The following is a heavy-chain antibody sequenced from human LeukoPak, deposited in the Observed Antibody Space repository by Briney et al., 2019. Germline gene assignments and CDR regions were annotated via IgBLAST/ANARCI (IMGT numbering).Heavy chain of an antibody. CDR2: IHYLGST. CDR1: GDSMSHYY. J-gene: IGHJ4*02. CDR3: ARTGTTFFDY. Sequence: SETLSLTCSVSGDSMSHYYWSWIRQPPGKGLEWIGYIHYLGSTKYNPSLKSRLAISVDTSKSHFSLRLTSVTAADTAIYYCARTGTTFFDYWGQGSLVTVSS. D-gene: IGHD1-7*01. V-gene: IGHV4-59*01.